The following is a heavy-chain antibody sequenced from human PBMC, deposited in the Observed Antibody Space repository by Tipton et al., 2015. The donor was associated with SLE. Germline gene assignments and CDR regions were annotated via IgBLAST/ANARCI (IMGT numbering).Heavy chain of an antibody. CDR2: ISYSGST. D-gene: IGHD3-16*01. Sequence: TLSLTCTVSGCSISSIGYYWGWIRPPPGKGVEWIGSISYSGSTYYNPSLKSRVTISADTSNKQFSLKLSSVTAADTAVYYCARHMGIWGFDAFDIWGQGTMVTVSS. CDR1: GCSISSIGYY. V-gene: IGHV4-39*07. J-gene: IGHJ3*02. CDR3: ARHMGIWGFDAFDI.